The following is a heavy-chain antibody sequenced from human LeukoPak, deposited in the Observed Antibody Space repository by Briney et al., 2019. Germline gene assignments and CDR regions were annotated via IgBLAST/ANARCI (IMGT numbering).Heavy chain of an antibody. D-gene: IGHD6-13*01. CDR1: GYTFTTYG. CDR2: ISTYSGNT. CDR3: ARDGRGHWDTRIWYLGNWFEP. Sequence: ASVKVSCKASGYTFTTYGISWVRQAPGQGPEWMGSISTYSGNTHYAQELQGRVTLTTDTSTSTAYMDLRSLRSDDTAVYYCARDGRGHWDTRIWYLGNWFEPWGQGTLVTVSS. J-gene: IGHJ5*02. V-gene: IGHV1-18*01.